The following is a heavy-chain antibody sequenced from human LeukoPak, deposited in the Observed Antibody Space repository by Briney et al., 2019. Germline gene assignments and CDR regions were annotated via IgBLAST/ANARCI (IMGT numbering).Heavy chain of an antibody. CDR3: ALTSFDF. CDR2: ISSSSSYI. D-gene: IGHD3-9*01. CDR1: GXTFSHYR. V-gene: IGHV3-21*01. Sequence: GSLRLSCSASGXTFSHYRMNWVRQAPGKGLEWVSSISSSSSYIYYADSVKGRFTISRDNAKNSLYLQMNSLRAEDTAVYYCALTSFDFWGQGTLVTVSS. J-gene: IGHJ4*02.